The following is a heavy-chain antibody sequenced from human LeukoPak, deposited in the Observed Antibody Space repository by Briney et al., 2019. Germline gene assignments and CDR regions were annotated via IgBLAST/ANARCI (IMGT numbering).Heavy chain of an antibody. V-gene: IGHV4-34*01. CDR1: GGSFSGYY. CDR3: ARGRGDSSSWYEEDWFDP. Sequence: NPSETLSLTCAVYGGSFSGYYWSWLRQPPGKGLEWLGEINHSGSTNYNPSLKSRVTISVDTSKNQFSLKLSSVTAADTAVYYCARGRGDSSSWYEEDWFDPWGQGTLVTVSS. J-gene: IGHJ5*02. CDR2: INHSGST. D-gene: IGHD6-13*01.